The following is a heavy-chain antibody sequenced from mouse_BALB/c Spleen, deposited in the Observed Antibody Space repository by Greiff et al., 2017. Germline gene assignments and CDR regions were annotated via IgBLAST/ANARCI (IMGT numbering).Heavy chain of an antibody. J-gene: IGHJ4*01. CDR3: ARGRGNYVGAMDY. D-gene: IGHD2-1*01. CDR1: GFTFSSYA. V-gene: IGHV5-9-4*01. CDR2: ISSGGSYT. Sequence: DVQLVESGGGLVKPGGSLKLSCAASGFTFSSYAMSWVRQSPEKRLEWVAEISSGGSYTYYPDTVTGRFTISRDNAKNTLYLEMSSLRSEDTAMYYCARGRGNYVGAMDYWGQGTSVTVSS.